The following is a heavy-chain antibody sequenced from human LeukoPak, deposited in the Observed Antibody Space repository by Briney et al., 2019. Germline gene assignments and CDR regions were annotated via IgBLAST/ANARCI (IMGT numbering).Heavy chain of an antibody. D-gene: IGHD3-22*01. CDR1: GFTFRSYW. CDR2: INQDGSEK. CDR3: ARDAEGGVPYDSSGYYFDY. J-gene: IGHJ4*02. V-gene: IGHV3-7*01. Sequence: GGSLRLSCAASGFTFRSYWMSWVRQAPGKGLEGVAKINQDGSEKYYVDSVKGRFTIPSDNATNSLYLQMNSLRAEATAVYYCARDAEGGVPYDSSGYYFDYWGQGTLVTVSS.